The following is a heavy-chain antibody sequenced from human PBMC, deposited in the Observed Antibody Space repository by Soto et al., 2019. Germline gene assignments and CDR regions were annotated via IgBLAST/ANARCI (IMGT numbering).Heavy chain of an antibody. CDR1: GIDLENYG. J-gene: IGHJ4*02. CDR3: VNDGGGVRYNYNIRGDS. Sequence: QVQLVESGGGVVHPGRSLRLSCVASGIDLENYGIHWVRQAPGEGLEWVAVISSDGTTKSYIDSVRGRFTISRDNSRSTVFLQMKSLRREGTGMYYCVNDGGGVRYNYNIRGDSWGQGTQVTVSS. V-gene: IGHV3-30*18. CDR2: ISSDGTTK. D-gene: IGHD5-18*01.